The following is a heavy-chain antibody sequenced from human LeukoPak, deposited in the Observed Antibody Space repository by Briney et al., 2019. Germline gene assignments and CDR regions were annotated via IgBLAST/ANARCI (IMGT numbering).Heavy chain of an antibody. CDR1: GFTFSSYA. V-gene: IGHV3-30*18. CDR3: AKDPTSYYYDSSGYYNGY. J-gene: IGHJ4*02. CDR2: ISYDGSNK. D-gene: IGHD3-22*01. Sequence: GRSLRLSCAASGFTFSSYAMHWVRQAPGKGLEWVAVISYDGSNKYYADSVKGRFTISRDNSKNTLYLQMSSLKDEDTAVYYCAKDPTSYYYDSSGYYNGYWGQGTLVTVSS.